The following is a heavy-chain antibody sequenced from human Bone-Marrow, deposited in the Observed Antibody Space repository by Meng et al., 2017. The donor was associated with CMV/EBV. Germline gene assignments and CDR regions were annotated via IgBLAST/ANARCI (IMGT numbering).Heavy chain of an antibody. J-gene: IGHJ5*02. V-gene: IGHV3-11*01. CDR2: ISGSSTTT. CDR3: ARAYNVPGWFDP. CDR1: EFTFSDYY. D-gene: IGHD1-14*01. Sequence: GGSLRLSCAASEFTFSDYYMSWIRQAPGKGPEWLSYISGSSTTTYYADSVKGRFTISRDNAKKSLYLQMNSLRAEDTAVYYCARAYNVPGWFDPWGQGTPVTVPS.